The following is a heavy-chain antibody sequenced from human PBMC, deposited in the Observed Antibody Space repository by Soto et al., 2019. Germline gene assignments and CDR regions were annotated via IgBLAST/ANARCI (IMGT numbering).Heavy chain of an antibody. J-gene: IGHJ4*02. Sequence: PSATLSRTCTVSGGSSSSYYWSWIRQPPGKGLEWIGYIYYSGITSYNPSLKSRVTISVDTSKNTLYLQMNSLRAEDTAVYYCAKVGRSPGYWGQGTLVTVSS. CDR2: IYYSGIT. CDR3: AKVGRSPGY. V-gene: IGHV4-59*12. CDR1: GGSSSSYY.